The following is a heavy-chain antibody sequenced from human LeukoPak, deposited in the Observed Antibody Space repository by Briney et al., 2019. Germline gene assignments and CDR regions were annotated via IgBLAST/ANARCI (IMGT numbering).Heavy chain of an antibody. CDR1: GVSVSSGSYY. Sequence: SETLSLTCTVSGVSVSSGSYYWSWIRQPPGKGLEWIGYIYYTGSTNYNPSLKSRVTISVDTSKNQFSLELSSVTAADTAVYYCARVETIAARLNFDYWGQGTLVTVPS. J-gene: IGHJ4*02. V-gene: IGHV4-61*01. CDR2: IYYTGST. CDR3: ARVETIAARLNFDY. D-gene: IGHD6-6*01.